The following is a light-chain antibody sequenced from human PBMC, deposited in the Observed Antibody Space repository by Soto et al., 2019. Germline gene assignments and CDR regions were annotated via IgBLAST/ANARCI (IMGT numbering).Light chain of an antibody. Sequence: IQLTQSPSSLSASVGDRVTITCRARPAIASFLAWYQQKPGTAPKLLIYGASTLQSGVPSRFSGSRPGTDYTLTIASLQPEDFATYDCQQLNGSPWTFGKGTKVEIK. CDR3: QQLNGSPWT. CDR2: GAS. CDR1: PAIASF. J-gene: IGKJ1*01. V-gene: IGKV1-9*01.